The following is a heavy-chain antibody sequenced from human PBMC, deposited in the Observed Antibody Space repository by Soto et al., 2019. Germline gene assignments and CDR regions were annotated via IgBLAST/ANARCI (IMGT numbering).Heavy chain of an antibody. CDR1: GYTFTAHA. CDR2: INPNSGGT. CDR3: ARRYGTTFDY. J-gene: IGHJ4*02. V-gene: IGHV1-2*04. Sequence: ASVKVSCKASGYTFTAHAMHWARQAPGQGLEWMGWINPNSGGTNYAQKFQGWVTMTRDTSISTAYMELSSVTAADTAVYYCARRYGTTFDYWGQGTLVTVSS. D-gene: IGHD1-7*01.